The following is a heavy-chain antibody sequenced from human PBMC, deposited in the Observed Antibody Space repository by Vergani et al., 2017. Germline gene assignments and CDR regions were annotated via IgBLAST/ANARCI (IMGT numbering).Heavy chain of an antibody. CDR3: ARGGPGGVYDAFDI. D-gene: IGHD3-16*01. Sequence: QVQLPESGPGLVKPSETLSLTCTVSGGSISSYYWSWIRQPPGKGLEWIGYIYYSGSTNYNPSLKSRVTISVATSKNQFSLKLSSVTAADTAVYYCARGGPGGVYDAFDIWGQGTMVTVSS. J-gene: IGHJ3*02. CDR2: IYYSGST. CDR1: GGSISSYY. V-gene: IGHV4-59*01.